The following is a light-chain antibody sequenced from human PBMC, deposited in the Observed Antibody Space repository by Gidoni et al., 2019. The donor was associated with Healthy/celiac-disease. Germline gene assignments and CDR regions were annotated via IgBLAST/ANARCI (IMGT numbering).Light chain of an antibody. V-gene: IGLV3-19*01. J-gene: IGLJ7*01. CDR2: GKN. CDR1: SLRSYY. Sequence: SSELPQDPAVSVALGQTVRITCQGDSLRSYYASWYQQKPGQAPVLVIYGKNNRPPGIPDRFSGSSSGNTASLTITGAQAEDEADYYCNSRDSSGNPVFGGGTQLTVL. CDR3: NSRDSSGNPV.